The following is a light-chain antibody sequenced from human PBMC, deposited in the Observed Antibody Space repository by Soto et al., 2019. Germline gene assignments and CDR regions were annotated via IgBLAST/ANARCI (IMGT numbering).Light chain of an antibody. CDR1: SSNIGAGYG. CDR2: VNT. J-gene: IGLJ2*01. V-gene: IGLV1-40*01. CDR3: QSYDSSVRV. Sequence: QSVLTQPPSVSGAPGQRVTISCTGNSSNIGAGYGVQWYQQLPGTAPKLLIYVNTNRPAGVSDRFSGSRSGSSASLAITGLQVDDEADYYCQSYDSSVRVFGGGTKLTVL.